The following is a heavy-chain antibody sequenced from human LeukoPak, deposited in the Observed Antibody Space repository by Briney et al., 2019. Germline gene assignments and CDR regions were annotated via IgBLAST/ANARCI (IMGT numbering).Heavy chain of an antibody. CDR3: ARKEVAVRHDD. CDR2: ISAYNGYT. V-gene: IGHV1-18*01. D-gene: IGHD5-12*01. Sequence: GASVKVSCKASGYTFNSYGLTWVRQPPGQGLEWMGWISAYNGYTKYAQKVKGRVTMTTDTSTSTAYMELRSLRSDDTAVYYCARKEVAVRHDDWGQGTLVTVSS. CDR1: GYTFNSYG. J-gene: IGHJ4*02.